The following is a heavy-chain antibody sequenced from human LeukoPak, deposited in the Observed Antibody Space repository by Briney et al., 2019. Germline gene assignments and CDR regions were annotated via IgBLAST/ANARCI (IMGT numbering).Heavy chain of an antibody. CDR2: IHRDGST. Sequence: GGSLRLSCAVSGFTVSTNYMSWVRQAPGKGLEWVSIIHRDGSTYYADSVKGRFTTSRDNSKNTLFIQMNSLRAEDTGVYYCARDGEHVLAHDYWGQGTLVTVSS. D-gene: IGHD3-10*01. CDR1: GFTVSTNY. V-gene: IGHV3-66*01. CDR3: ARDGEHVLAHDY. J-gene: IGHJ4*02.